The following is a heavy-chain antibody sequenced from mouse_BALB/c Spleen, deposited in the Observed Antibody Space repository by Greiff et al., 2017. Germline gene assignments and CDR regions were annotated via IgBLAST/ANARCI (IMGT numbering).Heavy chain of an antibody. CDR2: ISSGGGST. V-gene: IGHV5-12-1*01. CDR3: AKYGNYVDVYYFDY. CDR1: GFAFSSYD. Sequence: EVKLVESGGGLVKPGGSLNLSCAASGFAFSSYDMSWVRQTPEKRLEWVAYISSGGGSTYYPDTVKGRFTISRDNAKNTLYLQMSSLKSEDTAMYYCAKYGNYVDVYYFDYWGQGTTLTVSS. J-gene: IGHJ2*01. D-gene: IGHD2-10*02.